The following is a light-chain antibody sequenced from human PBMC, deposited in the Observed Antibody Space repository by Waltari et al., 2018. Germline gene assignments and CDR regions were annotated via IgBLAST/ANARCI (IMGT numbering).Light chain of an antibody. CDR3: QQYGSPPLT. CDR1: QSVAYTSDNKNC. V-gene: IGKV4-1*01. CDR2: WAS. Sequence: DIVMTQSPDSLAVSLGERATINCKSSQSVAYTSDNKNCLAWYQQKPGQPPKLLIYWASTRESGVPDRFSGSGSGTDFTLTISRLEPEDFAVFYCQQYGSPPLTFGGGTKVEIK. J-gene: IGKJ4*01.